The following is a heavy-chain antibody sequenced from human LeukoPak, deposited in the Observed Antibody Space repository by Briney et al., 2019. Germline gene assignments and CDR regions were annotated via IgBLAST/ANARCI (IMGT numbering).Heavy chain of an antibody. CDR2: IGGSGGST. CDR1: GFTFSSYA. CDR3: ALGDSSGYYYAY. J-gene: IGHJ4*02. Sequence: GGSLRLSCAASGFTFSSYAMSWVRQAPGKGLEWVSTIGGSGGSTDYADSVKGRFTISRDNSKNTLYLQVNSLRAEDTAVYYCALGDSSGYYYAYWGQGTLVTVSS. V-gene: IGHV3-23*01. D-gene: IGHD3-22*01.